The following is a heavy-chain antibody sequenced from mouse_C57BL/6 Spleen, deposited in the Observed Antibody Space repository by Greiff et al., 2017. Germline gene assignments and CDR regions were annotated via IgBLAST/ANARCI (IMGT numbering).Heavy chain of an antibody. CDR1: GFTFSSYA. CDR2: ISDGGSYT. Sequence: EVKLVESGGGLVKPGGSLKLSCAASGFTFSSYAMSWVRQTPEKRLDWVATISDGGSYTYYPDNVKGRFTISRDNAKNNLYLQMSHLKSEDTAMYYRARGDYDYYVDYWGQGTTLTVSS. J-gene: IGHJ2*01. D-gene: IGHD2-4*01. V-gene: IGHV5-4*03. CDR3: ARGDYDYYVDY.